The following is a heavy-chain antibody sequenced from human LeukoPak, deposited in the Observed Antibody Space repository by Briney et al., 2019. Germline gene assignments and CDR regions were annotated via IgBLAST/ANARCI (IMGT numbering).Heavy chain of an antibody. CDR1: GFTFSSYG. V-gene: IGHV3-23*01. J-gene: IGHJ4*02. CDR3: ARGGYDYVWGSYRQTLDY. D-gene: IGHD3-16*02. Sequence: GGSLRLSCAASGFTFSSYGMSWVRQAPGKGLEWVSAISGSGGSTYYADSVKGRFTISRDNAKNTLNLQMNSLRAEDTAVYYCARGGYDYVWGSYRQTLDYWGQGTLVTVSS. CDR2: ISGSGGST.